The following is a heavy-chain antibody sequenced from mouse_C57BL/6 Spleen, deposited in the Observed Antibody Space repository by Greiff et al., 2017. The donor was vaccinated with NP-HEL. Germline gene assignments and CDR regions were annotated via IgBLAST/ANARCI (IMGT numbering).Heavy chain of an antibody. Sequence: QVQLQQPGAELVMPGASVKLSCKASGYTFTSYWMHWVKQRPGQGLEWIGEIDPSDSYTNYNQKFKGKSTLTVDKSSSTAYMQLSSLTSEDSAVYYCARVYYSNYEDFDYWGQGTALTVSS. CDR3: ARVYYSNYEDFDY. V-gene: IGHV1-69*01. D-gene: IGHD2-5*01. CDR1: GYTFTSYW. J-gene: IGHJ2*01. CDR2: IDPSDSYT.